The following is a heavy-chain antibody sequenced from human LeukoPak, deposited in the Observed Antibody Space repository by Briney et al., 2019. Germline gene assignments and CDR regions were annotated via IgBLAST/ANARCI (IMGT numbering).Heavy chain of an antibody. CDR2: INTDGSTT. Sequence: GGSLRLSCAASGFTFSRYWMHWVRQAPGKGLVWVSRINTDGSTTSYADSVRGRFTISRDNAENTVYLQMNSLGAEDTALYFCARVNTGNWYFDLWGRGTLVTVSS. CDR3: ARVNTGNWYFDL. V-gene: IGHV3-74*01. CDR1: GFTFSRYW. D-gene: IGHD3-10*01. J-gene: IGHJ2*01.